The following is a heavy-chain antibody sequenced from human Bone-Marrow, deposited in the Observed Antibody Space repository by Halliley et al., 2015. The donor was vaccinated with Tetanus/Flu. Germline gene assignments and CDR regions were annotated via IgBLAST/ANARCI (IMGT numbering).Heavy chain of an antibody. Sequence: WVGIIYPFDSEVRYSPSFQGQVTISADKSISTAFLQWRSLRASDSAMYFCARQFPGSKGHLDLWGRGTPVSVSS. J-gene: IGHJ2*01. D-gene: IGHD2-21*01. CDR3: ARQFPGSKGHLDL. CDR2: IYPFDSEV. V-gene: IGHV5-51*01.